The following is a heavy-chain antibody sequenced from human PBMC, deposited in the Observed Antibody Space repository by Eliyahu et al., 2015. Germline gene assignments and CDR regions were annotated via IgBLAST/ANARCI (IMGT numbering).Heavy chain of an antibody. J-gene: IGHJ4*02. Sequence: QVQLVESGGGVVQPGRSLRXSCAASGFPFSIYGMHWVRQAPGKGLEWLAVIWYDGSYKYYADSVKGRFTISRDNSKNTLYLQMNSLGAEDAAVYYCARDDYGDNYYFDYWGQGTLVTVSS. CDR1: GFPFSIYG. V-gene: IGHV3-33*01. D-gene: IGHD4-23*01. CDR2: IWYDGSYK. CDR3: ARDDYGDNYYFDY.